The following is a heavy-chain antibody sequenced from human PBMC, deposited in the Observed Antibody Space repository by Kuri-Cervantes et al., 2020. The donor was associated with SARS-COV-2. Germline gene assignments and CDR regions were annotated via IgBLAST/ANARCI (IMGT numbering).Heavy chain of an antibody. J-gene: IGHJ3*02. CDR2: VYHAGNT. CDR1: GGSIIGSY. D-gene: IGHD3-3*01. Sequence: GSLRLSCTVSGGSIIGSYWTWIRQSPGKGLEWIGYVYHAGNTHYNPSLESRATISMDPSKNQLSLKVTSVTAADTAVYYCTRGRALTIFGVVTGSYGAFDIWGQGTMVTVSS. V-gene: IGHV4-59*08. CDR3: TRGRALTIFGVVTGSYGAFDI.